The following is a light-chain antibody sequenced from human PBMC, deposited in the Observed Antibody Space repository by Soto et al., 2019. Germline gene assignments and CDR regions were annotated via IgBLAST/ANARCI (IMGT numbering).Light chain of an antibody. V-gene: IGKV3-15*01. CDR3: QQYESSPIT. CDR2: GAS. Sequence: TQSPSSLSASVGDRVTISLRASQGIGNALGWYQQKPGQAPRLLIYGASKRATGFPARFSGSGSETDFTLTVNRLEPEDFAVYYCQQYESSPITFGQGTRLEIK. CDR1: QGIGNA. J-gene: IGKJ5*01.